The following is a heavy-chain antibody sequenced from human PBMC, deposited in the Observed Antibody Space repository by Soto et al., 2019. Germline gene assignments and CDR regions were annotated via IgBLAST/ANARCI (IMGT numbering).Heavy chain of an antibody. CDR3: ARDLEALDY. V-gene: IGHV1-18*01. CDR2: VSCYNGNT. J-gene: IGHJ4*02. Sequence: ASVQVSCKASGYTFPNYGISWVRQSPGQGPEWMGWVSCYNGNTNYAQKLQDRVIMTTDTSTRRVYMERRNLSSDDTAVYYCARDLEALDYWGQGTLVTVSS. CDR1: GYTFPNYG.